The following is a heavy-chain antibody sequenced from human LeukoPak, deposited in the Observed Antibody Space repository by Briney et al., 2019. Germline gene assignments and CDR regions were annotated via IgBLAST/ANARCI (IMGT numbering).Heavy chain of an antibody. CDR2: IYSGGNT. CDR1: GFTVSRNY. D-gene: IGHD3-10*01. V-gene: IGHV3-53*01. CDR3: ANLPRGDY. J-gene: IGHJ4*02. Sequence: GGSLRLSCAASGFTVSRNYMSWDRQAPGKGLEWVSVIYSGGNTYYADSVKGRFTISRDNSKNTLYLQINSLTAEDTAVYYCANLPRGDYWGLGTLVTVSS.